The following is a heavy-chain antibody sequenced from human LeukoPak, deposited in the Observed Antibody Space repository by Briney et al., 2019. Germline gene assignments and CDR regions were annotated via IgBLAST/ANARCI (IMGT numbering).Heavy chain of an antibody. J-gene: IGHJ4*02. CDR3: ARDRGYGSGSYYYDY. CDR2: IYYSGST. V-gene: IGHV4-30-4*01. Sequence: SETLSLTCTVSGGSISGGDYYWSWIRQPPGKGLEWIGYIYYSGSTYYNPSLKSRVTISIDTSKNQFSLKLSSVTAADTAVYYCARDRGYGSGSYYYDYWGQGTLVTVSS. D-gene: IGHD3-10*01. CDR1: GGSISGGDYY.